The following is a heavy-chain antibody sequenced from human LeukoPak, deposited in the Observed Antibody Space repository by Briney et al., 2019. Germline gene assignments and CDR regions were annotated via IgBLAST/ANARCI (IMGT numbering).Heavy chain of an antibody. CDR3: ARHVSYYFYMDV. V-gene: IGHV4-39*01. Sequence: PSETLSLTCTVSGGSISSSGHYWGWIRQPPGKGLEWIGTIYYSGSTYYNPALKSRVTISVDTSKNQFSLKLSSVTAADTAVYSCARHVSYYFYMDVWGKGTTVTISS. J-gene: IGHJ6*03. CDR1: GGSISSSGHY. CDR2: IYYSGST.